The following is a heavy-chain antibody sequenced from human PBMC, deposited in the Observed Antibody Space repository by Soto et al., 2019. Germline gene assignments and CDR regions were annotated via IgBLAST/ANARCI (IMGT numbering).Heavy chain of an antibody. J-gene: IGHJ4*02. Sequence: SETLSLTCTVSGGSISSSSYYWGWIRQPPGKGLEWIGSIYYSGSTYYNPSLKSRVTISVDTSKNQFSLKLSSVTAADTAVYYCARHLRDDILTGYGTPDYWGQGTLVTVSS. CDR1: GGSISSSSYY. V-gene: IGHV4-39*01. CDR3: ARHLRDDILTGYGTPDY. CDR2: IYYSGST. D-gene: IGHD3-9*01.